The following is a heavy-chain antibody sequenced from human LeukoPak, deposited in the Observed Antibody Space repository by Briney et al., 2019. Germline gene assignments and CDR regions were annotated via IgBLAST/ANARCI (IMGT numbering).Heavy chain of an antibody. J-gene: IGHJ1*01. Sequence: ASVKVSCKASGGTFSSYAISWVRQAPGQGLEWMGGIIPIFGTANYAQKFQGRVTITADESTSTAYMELSSLRSEDTAVYYCARRGRFDWYHFQHWGQGTLVTVSS. V-gene: IGHV1-69*13. CDR1: GGTFSSYA. D-gene: IGHD3-9*01. CDR3: ARRGRFDWYHFQH. CDR2: IIPIFGTA.